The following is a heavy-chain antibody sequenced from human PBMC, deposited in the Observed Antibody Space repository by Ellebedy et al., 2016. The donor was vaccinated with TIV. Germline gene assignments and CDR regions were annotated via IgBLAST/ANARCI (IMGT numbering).Heavy chain of an antibody. CDR3: AREGSPYNWFDP. J-gene: IGHJ5*02. CDR1: GGSISSYY. CDR2: IYYSGST. D-gene: IGHD2-15*01. Sequence: MPGGSLRLSCTVSGGSISSYYWSWIRQPPGKGLEWIGYIYYSGSTNYNPSRKSRVTIPVDTSKNQFSLKLSSVTAADTAVYYCAREGSPYNWFDPWGQGTLVTVSS. V-gene: IGHV4-59*01.